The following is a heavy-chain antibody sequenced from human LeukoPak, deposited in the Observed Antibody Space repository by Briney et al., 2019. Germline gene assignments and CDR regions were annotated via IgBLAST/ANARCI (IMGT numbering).Heavy chain of an antibody. Sequence: SETLSLTCTVSGGSISSSSYYWGWIRQPPGKGLEWIGSIYYSGSTYYNPSLKSRVTISVDTSKNQSSLKLSSVTAADTAVYYCARGRGMTTIDYWGQGTLVTVSS. CDR3: ARGRGMTTIDY. J-gene: IGHJ4*02. V-gene: IGHV4-39*01. D-gene: IGHD4-17*01. CDR2: IYYSGST. CDR1: GGSISSSSYY.